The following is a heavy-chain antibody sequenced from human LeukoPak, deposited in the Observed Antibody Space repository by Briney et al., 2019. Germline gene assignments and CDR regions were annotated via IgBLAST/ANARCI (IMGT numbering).Heavy chain of an antibody. CDR2: IWYDGSDK. J-gene: IGHJ3*02. CDR1: GFTFSSYG. CDR3: AREKNDGFDI. Sequence: PGRSLRLSCVASGFTFSSYGMHWVRQAPGKGLEWVAVIWYDGSDKYYADSVKGRFTISRDNSKNTLYLQMNSLGAEDTAVYYCAREKNDGFDIWGQGTMVTVSS. V-gene: IGHV3-33*01.